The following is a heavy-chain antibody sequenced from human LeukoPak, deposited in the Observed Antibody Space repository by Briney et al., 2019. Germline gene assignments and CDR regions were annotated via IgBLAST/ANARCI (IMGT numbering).Heavy chain of an antibody. CDR1: GGSISSYY. J-gene: IGHJ3*02. CDR2: IYTSGST. Sequence: SETLSLTCTVSGGSISSYYWSWIRQPAGKGLEWIGRIYTSGSTNYNPSLKSRVTMPVDTSKNQFSLKLSSVTAADTAVYYCARDDYYDSSGCDDAFDIWGQGTMVTVSS. CDR3: ARDDYYDSSGCDDAFDI. V-gene: IGHV4-4*07. D-gene: IGHD3-22*01.